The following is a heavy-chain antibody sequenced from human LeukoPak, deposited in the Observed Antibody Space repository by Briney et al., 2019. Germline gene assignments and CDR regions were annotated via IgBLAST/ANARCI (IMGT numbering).Heavy chain of an antibody. J-gene: IGHJ4*02. CDR2: IYWDDDK. CDR1: GFSLSTSGVD. Sequence: SGPTLVKPTQTLTLTCTFSGFSLSTSGVDVGWIRQPPGKALEWLALIYWDDDKRYSPSLKSRLTITKDTSKNQVVLTMTNMDPVDTATYYCAHRRGYDILTGPSMQFDYWGQGTLVTVSS. CDR3: AHRRGYDILTGPSMQFDY. V-gene: IGHV2-5*02. D-gene: IGHD3-9*01.